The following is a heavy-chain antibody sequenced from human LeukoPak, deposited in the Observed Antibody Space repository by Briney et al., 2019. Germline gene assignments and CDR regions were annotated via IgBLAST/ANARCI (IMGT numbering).Heavy chain of an antibody. CDR3: ARQFSGWTTY. D-gene: IGHD6-19*01. V-gene: IGHV3-48*01. CDR2: ISPSSSAI. Sequence: GGSLRLSCAASGFTFSSYGMHWVRQAPGKGLEWVSSISPSSSAIYYADSVKGRFTISRDNAENSVYLQMNSLRGEDTAVYYCARQFSGWTTYWGQGTLVTVSS. J-gene: IGHJ4*02. CDR1: GFTFSSYG.